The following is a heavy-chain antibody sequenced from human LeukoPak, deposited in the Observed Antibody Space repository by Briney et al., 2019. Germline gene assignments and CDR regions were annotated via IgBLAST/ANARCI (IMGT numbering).Heavy chain of an antibody. V-gene: IGHV4-59*01. Sequence: PSETLSLTCTVSGGSISSYYWSWIRQPPGKGLEWIGYIYYSGSTNYNPSLKSRVTISVDTSKNQFSLKLSSVTAADTAVYYCARVQSDILTGYRDYFDYWGPGNLVTVSS. CDR2: IYYSGST. D-gene: IGHD3-9*01. J-gene: IGHJ4*02. CDR3: ARVQSDILTGYRDYFDY. CDR1: GGSISSYY.